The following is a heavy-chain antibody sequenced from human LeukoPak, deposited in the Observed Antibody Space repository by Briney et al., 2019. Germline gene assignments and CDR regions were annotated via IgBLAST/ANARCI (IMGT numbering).Heavy chain of an antibody. CDR2: ISYDGSNK. CDR3: ARVRGDFWSGYSDY. CDR1: GFTFSSYA. Sequence: GGSLRLSCAASGFTFSSYAMHWVRQAPGKGLEWVAVISYDGSNKYYADSVKGRFTISSDNSKNTLYLQMNSLRAEDTAVYYCARVRGDFWSGYSDYWGQGTLVTVSS. D-gene: IGHD3-3*01. J-gene: IGHJ4*02. V-gene: IGHV3-30-3*01.